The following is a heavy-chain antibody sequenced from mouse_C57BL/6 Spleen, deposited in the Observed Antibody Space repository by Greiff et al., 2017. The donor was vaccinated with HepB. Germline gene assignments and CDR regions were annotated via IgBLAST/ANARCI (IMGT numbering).Heavy chain of an antibody. CDR3: AKLYYGSSSYYAMDY. Sequence: QVQLKESGPGLVAPSQSLCITCTVSGFSLTSYGVSWVRQPPGKGLEWLGVIWGDGSTNYHSALISRLSISKDNSKSQVFLKLNSLQTDDTATYYCAKLYYGSSSYYAMDYWGQGTSVTVSS. CDR1: GFSLTSYG. J-gene: IGHJ4*01. D-gene: IGHD1-1*01. V-gene: IGHV2-3*01. CDR2: IWGDGST.